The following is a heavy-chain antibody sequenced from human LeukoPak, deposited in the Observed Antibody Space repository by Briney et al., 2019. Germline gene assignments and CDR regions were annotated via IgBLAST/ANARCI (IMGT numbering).Heavy chain of an antibody. CDR2: IYYSGST. V-gene: IGHV4-59*11. Sequence: PSETLSLTCTVSGGSISSHYWSWIRQPPGKGLEWIGYIYYSGSTNYNRSLKSRVTISVDTSKNQFSLKLSSVTAADTAVYYCARVHSSSFLTNYYYYYYMDVWGKGTTVTVSS. CDR3: ARVHSSSFLTNYYYYYYMDV. J-gene: IGHJ6*03. CDR1: GGSISSHY. D-gene: IGHD6-6*01.